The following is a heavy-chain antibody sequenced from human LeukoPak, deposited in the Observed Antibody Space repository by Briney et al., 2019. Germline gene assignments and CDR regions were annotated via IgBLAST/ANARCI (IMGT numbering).Heavy chain of an antibody. D-gene: IGHD5-18*01. CDR1: GGTFSSYA. V-gene: IGHV1-69*05. CDR2: IIPIFGTA. CDR3: ARGYSYGFHFDY. J-gene: IGHJ4*02. Sequence: SVKVSCKASGGTFSSYAISWVRQAPGQGLEWMGGIIPIFGTANYAQKFQGRVTITTDESTSTAYMELSSLRSEDTAVYYCARGYSYGFHFDYWGQGTLVTVSS.